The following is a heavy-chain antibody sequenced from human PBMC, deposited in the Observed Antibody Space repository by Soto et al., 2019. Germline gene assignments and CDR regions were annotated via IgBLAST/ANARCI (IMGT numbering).Heavy chain of an antibody. Sequence: QITLNASGPTVVRPTETLTLTCRFSGFSLTTSGVGVGWIRQSPGKAPEWLALIYWDDDKRYSASLKSRLTITKDTAKNQVVLTVSDLDPTDTATYYCAHRVLRTVFGLVTTTAIYFDVWGQGPPVAVSS. CDR3: AHRVLRTVFGLVTTTAIYFDV. CDR2: IYWDDDK. CDR1: GFSLTTSGVG. V-gene: IGHV2-5*02. D-gene: IGHD3-3*01. J-gene: IGHJ4*02.